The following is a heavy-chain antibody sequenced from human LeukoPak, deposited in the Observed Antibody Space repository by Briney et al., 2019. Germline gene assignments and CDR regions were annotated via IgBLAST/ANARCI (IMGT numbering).Heavy chain of an antibody. V-gene: IGHV1-2*02. J-gene: IGHJ4*02. CDR1: GYTSTGYY. CDR2: INPNSGGT. Sequence: ASVKVSCKASGYTSTGYYMHWVRQAPGQGLEWMGWINPNSGGTNYAQKFQGRVTMTRDTSISTAYMELSRLRSDDTAVYYCARDPYSSSSGSSNWGQGTLVTVSS. CDR3: ARDPYSSSSGSSN. D-gene: IGHD6-6*01.